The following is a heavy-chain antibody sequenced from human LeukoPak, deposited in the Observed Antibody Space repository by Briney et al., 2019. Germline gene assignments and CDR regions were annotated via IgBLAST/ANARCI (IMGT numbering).Heavy chain of an antibody. D-gene: IGHD1-26*01. J-gene: IGHJ6*02. CDR2: ISSSGST. CDR3: AREGRLGSYYRNYYYGMDV. CDR1: GGSITSYY. Sequence: SETLSLTCSVSGGSITSYYWSWIRQPPGKGLEWIGYISSSGSTNYNPSLKSRVTMSVDTSKNQFSLKLSSVTAADTAVYYCAREGRLGSYYRNYYYGMDVWGQGTTVTVSS. V-gene: IGHV4-59*01.